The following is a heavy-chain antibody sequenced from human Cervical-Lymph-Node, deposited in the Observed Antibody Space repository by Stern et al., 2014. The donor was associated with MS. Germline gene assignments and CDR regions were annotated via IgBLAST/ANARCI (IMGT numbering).Heavy chain of an antibody. CDR3: ARHDPGSSWGNFEY. Sequence: QVQLQESGPGLVKPSETLSLTCTVSGGSISSSSHYWGWIRQPPGKGLEWIGSIYHGGTTYYNPSLKSRVTLSVDTSTNQFSLNLSSVTAADTAVYYCARHDPGSSWGNFEYWGQGTLVTVSS. J-gene: IGHJ4*02. V-gene: IGHV4-39*01. CDR1: GGSISSSSHY. D-gene: IGHD6-13*01. CDR2: IYHGGTT.